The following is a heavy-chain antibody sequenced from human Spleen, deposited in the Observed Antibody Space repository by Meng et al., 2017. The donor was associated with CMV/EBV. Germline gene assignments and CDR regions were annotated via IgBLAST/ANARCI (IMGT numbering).Heavy chain of an antibody. CDR2: IKSKTDGGTT. J-gene: IGHJ4*02. CDR3: VAYNYDSSDYFDY. V-gene: IGHV3-15*01. D-gene: IGHD3-22*01. Sequence: SVFTFNNAPTNFVPPAPGKGLECVGRIKSKTDGGTTDYAAPVKGRFSISRADSKNTLSLQMNSLTTEDTAVYYCVAYNYDSSDYFDYWGQGTLVTVSS. CDR1: VFTFNNAP.